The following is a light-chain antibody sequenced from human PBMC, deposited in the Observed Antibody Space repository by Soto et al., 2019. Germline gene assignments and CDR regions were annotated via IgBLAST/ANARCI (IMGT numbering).Light chain of an antibody. CDR1: SWHSSYA. V-gene: IGLV4-69*01. J-gene: IGLJ2*01. CDR2: LDSDGSH. Sequence: QPVLTQSPSASASLGASVKLTCTLSSWHSSYAIAWHQQQPEKGPRYLMKLDSDGSHTKGDAIPDRFSGSSSGAERYLTISRLQSEDEADYYCQTWGTGIHVVFGGGTKLTVL. CDR3: QTWGTGIHVV.